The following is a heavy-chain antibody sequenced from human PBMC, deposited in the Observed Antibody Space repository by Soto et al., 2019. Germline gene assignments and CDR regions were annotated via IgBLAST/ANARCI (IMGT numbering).Heavy chain of an antibody. CDR1: GGSISSDGYH. V-gene: IGHV4-31*03. CDR3: ASYYNFGSCFYT. Sequence: QVQLQESGPGLVKPSQTLSLTCTGSGGSISSDGYHWSWIRQHPERGLEWIGYIYYSGSTYYNPSHKGRVTISVDTAKIQFSLKLRSVTAADTAVYYCASYYNFGSCFYTWGQGTLVTVSS. J-gene: IGHJ4*02. D-gene: IGHD3-3*01. CDR2: IYYSGST.